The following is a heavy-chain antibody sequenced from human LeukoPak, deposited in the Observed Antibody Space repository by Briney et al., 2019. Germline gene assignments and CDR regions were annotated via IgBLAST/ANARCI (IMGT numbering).Heavy chain of an antibody. Sequence: GGSLRLSCATSGFTFSNYLMSWVRQAPGKGLEWVANIKEDGSAKWYVDSVRGRFTISRDNAKNSLYLQMDSLRAEDTAVYYCAMDRESNWYPYLDAWGQGTLVTVSS. V-gene: IGHV3-7*04. CDR2: IKEDGSAK. CDR1: GFTFSNYL. J-gene: IGHJ4*02. CDR3: AMDRESNWYPYLDA. D-gene: IGHD6-13*01.